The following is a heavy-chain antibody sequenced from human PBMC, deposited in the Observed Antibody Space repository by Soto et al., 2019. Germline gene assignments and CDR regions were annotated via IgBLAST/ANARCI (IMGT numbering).Heavy chain of an antibody. Sequence: GGSLRLSCAASGFTFTGYAMHWVRQAPGEGLEWVAVISYDGGNKFYADSVKGRFTISRDNSKNTVYLQINSLRTEDTAVFYCARDTPEGCSGGTCYEYFQHWGQGTLVTVSS. CDR2: ISYDGGNK. J-gene: IGHJ1*01. D-gene: IGHD2-15*01. V-gene: IGHV3-30*04. CDR1: GFTFTGYA. CDR3: ARDTPEGCSGGTCYEYFQH.